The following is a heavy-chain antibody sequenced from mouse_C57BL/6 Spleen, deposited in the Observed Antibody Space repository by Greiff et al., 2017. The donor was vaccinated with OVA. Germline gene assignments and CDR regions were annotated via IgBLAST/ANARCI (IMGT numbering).Heavy chain of an antibody. D-gene: IGHD3-3*01. CDR1: GFTFSSYA. Sequence: VKPMESGVGLVKPGGSLKLSCAASGFTFSSYAMSWVRQTPEKRLEWVATISDGGSYTYYPDNVKGRFTISRDNAKNNLYLQMSHLKSEDTSMYYCARGTGGYFDYWGQGTTLTVSS. CDR2: ISDGGSYT. J-gene: IGHJ2*01. V-gene: IGHV5-4*03. CDR3: ARGTGGYFDY.